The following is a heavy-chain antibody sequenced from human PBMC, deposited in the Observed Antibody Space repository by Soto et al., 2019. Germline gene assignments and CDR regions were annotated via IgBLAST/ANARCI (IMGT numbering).Heavy chain of an antibody. CDR2: IYGGGTT. J-gene: IGHJ4*02. Sequence: SETLSLTCTVSGGSISSGYYYWSWIRQSPDKGLEWIGHIYGGGTTYNNPSLQSRITISVETSKTQFSLKLSSVTAADTAVYYCARSGGYSYRYAIAYWGQGTLVTVSS. CDR1: GGSISSGYYY. CDR3: ARSGGYSYRYAIAY. V-gene: IGHV4-39*01. D-gene: IGHD5-18*01.